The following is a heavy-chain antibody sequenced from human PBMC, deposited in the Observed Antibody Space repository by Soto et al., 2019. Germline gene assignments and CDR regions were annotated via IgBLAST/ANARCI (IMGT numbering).Heavy chain of an antibody. CDR2: VNEHGTDS. CDR3: ARVAVVTRGIDY. J-gene: IGHJ4*02. CDR1: GFTFSDSW. D-gene: IGHD6-19*01. V-gene: IGHV3-74*02. Sequence: EVQLVESGGGLVQPGRSLRLSCVASGFTFSDSWMHWVRQAPGKGLVWVSRVNEHGTDSNYADSVKGRFTISRDNAKNTVYLQMNGLRAEDTAVYYCARVAVVTRGIDYWGQGTLVTVSS.